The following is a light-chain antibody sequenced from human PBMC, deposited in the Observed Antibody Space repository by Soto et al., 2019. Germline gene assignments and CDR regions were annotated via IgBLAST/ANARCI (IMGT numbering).Light chain of an antibody. J-gene: IGKJ1*01. CDR2: DVS. CDR3: QQYDGYSRT. Sequence: DIQMTQSPSTLSASVGDRVTITCRASQSISNRLAWYQQKPGKAPHLLISDVSSLERGVPSRFGGSGSGTEFTLSIRSLQPDDFATYYCQQYDGYSRTFGQGTKVDIK. CDR1: QSISNR. V-gene: IGKV1-5*01.